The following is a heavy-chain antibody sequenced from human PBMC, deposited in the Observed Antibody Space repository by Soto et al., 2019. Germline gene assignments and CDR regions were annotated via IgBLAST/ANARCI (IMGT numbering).Heavy chain of an antibody. CDR2: INSDGSST. J-gene: IGHJ6*02. V-gene: IGHV3-74*01. D-gene: IGHD3-22*01. Sequence: GGSLRLSCAASGFTFSSYWMHWVRQAPGKGLVWVSRINSDGSSTSYADSVKGRFTISRDNAKNTLYLQMNSLRAEDTAVYYCARDPTYFYDSSGYYWPYHYYGLDVWGQGT. CDR3: ARDPTYFYDSSGYYWPYHYYGLDV. CDR1: GFTFSSYW.